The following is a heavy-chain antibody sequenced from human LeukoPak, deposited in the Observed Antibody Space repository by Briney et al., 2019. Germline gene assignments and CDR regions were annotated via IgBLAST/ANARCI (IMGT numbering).Heavy chain of an antibody. CDR1: GYTFTSYD. CDR3: ARVSSSWYVYYYGMDV. Sequence: ASVKVSCKASGYTFTSYDINWVRQATGQGLEWMGWTNPNSGNTGYAQKFQGRVTMTRNTSISTAYMELSSLRSEDTAVYYCARVSSSWYVYYYGMDVWGQGTTVTVSS. J-gene: IGHJ6*02. D-gene: IGHD6-13*01. CDR2: TNPNSGNT. V-gene: IGHV1-8*01.